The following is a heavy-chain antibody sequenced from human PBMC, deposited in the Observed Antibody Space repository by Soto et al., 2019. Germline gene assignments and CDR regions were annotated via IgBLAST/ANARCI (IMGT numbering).Heavy chain of an antibody. CDR3: ASASKGGDAIH. Sequence: GASVRVSFTACGCRFKNYAIDWVGQAPGQGLEWMGRIIPIFGTSDYARKFRDRVTITADESSTTVFMDLNSLTYDDTALYFCASASKGGDAIHWGHGTLVTVSS. CDR1: GCRFKNYA. J-gene: IGHJ4*01. V-gene: IGHV1-69*13. CDR2: IIPIFGTS. D-gene: IGHD3-16*01.